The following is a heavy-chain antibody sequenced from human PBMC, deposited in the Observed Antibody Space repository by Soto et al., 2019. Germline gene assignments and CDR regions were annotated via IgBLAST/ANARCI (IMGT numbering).Heavy chain of an antibody. CDR1: GFTFCSYA. V-gene: IGHV3-23*01. CDR2: ISGSGGST. J-gene: IGHJ5*01. Sequence: EVQLLESGGGLLQPGGSLILSCAASGFTFCSYAMNWVRQAPGKGLEWVSGISGSGGSTDYADSVKGRFTMARDNSKKTRYLQMSSLIAEDTSVYYCAKAFSWYGYWCHGTLVTVSS. CDR3: AKAFSWYGY.